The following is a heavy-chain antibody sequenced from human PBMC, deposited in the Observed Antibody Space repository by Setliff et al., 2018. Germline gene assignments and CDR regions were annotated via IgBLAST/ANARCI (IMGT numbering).Heavy chain of an antibody. Sequence: PSETLSLTCTAYGGTFSDYYWTWIRQPPGKGLEWIGEINHSGTTNYNPSLKSRVTISVDTSKNQLSLTVSSVTAADAAVYYCARGRNVAARLLDTWGQGSRVTVSS. V-gene: IGHV4-34*01. CDR3: ARGRNVAARLLDT. D-gene: IGHD6-6*01. J-gene: IGHJ5*02. CDR2: INHSGTT. CDR1: GGTFSDYY.